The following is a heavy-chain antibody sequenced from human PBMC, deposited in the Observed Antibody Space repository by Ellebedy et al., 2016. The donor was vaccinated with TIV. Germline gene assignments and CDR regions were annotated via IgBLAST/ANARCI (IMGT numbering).Heavy chain of an antibody. CDR3: ARDRIVGATSYDY. J-gene: IGHJ4*02. CDR2: IGSSSGYI. Sequence: GESLKISCAASGFTFNSYNMHWVRQAPGKGLEWVSSIGSSSGYIYYADSVKGRFTISRDNAENSLYLQMNSLRAEDTAVYYCARDRIVGATSYDYWGQGALVTVSS. V-gene: IGHV3-21*01. CDR1: GFTFNSYN. D-gene: IGHD1-26*01.